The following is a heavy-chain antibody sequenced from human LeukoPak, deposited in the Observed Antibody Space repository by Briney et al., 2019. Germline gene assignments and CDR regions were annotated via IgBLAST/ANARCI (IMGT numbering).Heavy chain of an antibody. V-gene: IGHV3-21*01. CDR2: ISSSGSYI. J-gene: IGHJ3*02. Sequence: PGGSLRLSCAASRFTFSSYSMNWVRQAPGKGLEWVSSISSSGSYIYYADSVKGRFTISRDNAKNSLYLQMNSLRAEDTAVYYCCIAVAGHDAFDIWGQGTMVTVSS. D-gene: IGHD6-19*01. CDR3: CIAVAGHDAFDI. CDR1: RFTFSSYS.